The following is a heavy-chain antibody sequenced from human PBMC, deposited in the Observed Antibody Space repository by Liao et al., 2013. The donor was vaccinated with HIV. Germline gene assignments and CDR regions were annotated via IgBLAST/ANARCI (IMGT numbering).Heavy chain of an antibody. D-gene: IGHD7-27*01. V-gene: IGHV4-39*07. J-gene: IGHJ4*02. CDR2: IYSSGTT. CDR3: ARMRELGIAG. Sequence: QVQLQESGPGLVKPSQTLSLTCTVSGGSIRSGSYYWGWIRQSPGKGLEYIGTIYSSGTTHYSPSLKSRVTLLVDTSKNLVSLILRSVTAADTAIYYCARMRELGIAGWGQGTLVTVSS. CDR1: GGSIRSGSYY.